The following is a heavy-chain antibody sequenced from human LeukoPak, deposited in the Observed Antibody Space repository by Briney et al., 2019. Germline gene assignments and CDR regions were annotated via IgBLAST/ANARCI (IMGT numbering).Heavy chain of an antibody. Sequence: GGSLRLSCAASGFTFDDYGMSWVRQAPGKGLEWVSGINWNGGSTGYADSVKGRFTISRDNSKNTVYLQMNSLRGEDTAVYFCARGWVAATGGFDMWGQGTMVTVSS. D-gene: IGHD2-8*02. V-gene: IGHV3-20*04. CDR3: ARGWVAATGGFDM. CDR1: GFTFDDYG. CDR2: INWNGGST. J-gene: IGHJ3*02.